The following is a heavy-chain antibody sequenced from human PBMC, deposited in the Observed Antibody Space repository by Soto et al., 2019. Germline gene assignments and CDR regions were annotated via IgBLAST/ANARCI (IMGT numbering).Heavy chain of an antibody. V-gene: IGHV1-8*01. CDR2: MNPNSGNT. CDR3: ARRVTSRERYCSGGSCYAEYYYYYMDV. J-gene: IGHJ6*03. Sequence: ASVKVSCKASGYTFTSYDINWVRQATGQGLEWMGWMNPNSGNTGYAQKFQGRVTMTRNTSISTAYMELSSLRSEDTTVYYCARRVTSRERYCSGGSCYAEYYYYYMDVWGKGTTVTVSS. D-gene: IGHD2-15*01. CDR1: GYTFTSYD.